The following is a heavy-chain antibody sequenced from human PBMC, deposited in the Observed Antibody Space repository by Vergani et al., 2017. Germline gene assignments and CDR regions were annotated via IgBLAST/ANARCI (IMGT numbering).Heavy chain of an antibody. J-gene: IGHJ4*02. Sequence: VQLVESGGGLVQPGRSLRLSCAASGFTFDDYAMHWVRQAPGKGLEWVAFIRYDGSNKYYADSVKGRFTISRDNSKNTLYLQMNSLRAEDTAVYYCRGVAGTGRDYWGQGTLVTVSS. CDR3: RGVAGTGRDY. CDR2: IRYDGSNK. V-gene: IGHV3-30*02. CDR1: GFTFDDYA. D-gene: IGHD6-19*01.